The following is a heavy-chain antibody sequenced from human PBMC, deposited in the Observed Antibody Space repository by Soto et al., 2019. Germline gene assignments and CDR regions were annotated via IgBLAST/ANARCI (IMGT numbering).Heavy chain of an antibody. CDR2: INAYNGNT. CDR1: GYTFTNYG. V-gene: IGHV1-18*01. J-gene: IGHJ4*02. CDR3: ARDPSTSGRSGHAD. D-gene: IGHD6-25*01. Sequence: QVQLVQSGVEVKKPGASVKVSCKASGYTFTNYGIRWVRQAPGQGLEWVGWINAYNGNTNYAQNLQGRVALTTDTAASTAYMDLRSLRSYDTAVYYCARDPSTSGRSGHADLGQGTLVTVSS.